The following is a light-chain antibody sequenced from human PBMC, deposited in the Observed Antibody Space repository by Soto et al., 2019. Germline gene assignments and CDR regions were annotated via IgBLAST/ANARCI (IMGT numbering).Light chain of an antibody. V-gene: IGKV3-15*01. CDR3: QQYNNWPQPFT. CDR1: QSVSSN. CDR2: GAS. Sequence: EIVMTQSPATLSVSPGERATLSCRASQSVSSNLAWYQQKPGQAPRLLIYGASTRATGIPARFSGSGSGTEFTLNISSLQSEDFAVYYCQQYNNWPQPFTFGPETKVDIK. J-gene: IGKJ3*01.